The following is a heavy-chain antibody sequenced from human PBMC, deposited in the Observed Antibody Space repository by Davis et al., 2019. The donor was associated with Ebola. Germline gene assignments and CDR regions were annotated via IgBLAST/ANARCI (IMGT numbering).Heavy chain of an antibody. V-gene: IGHV4-34*01. CDR2: INHSGST. J-gene: IGHJ6*02. CDR1: GASFRGYY. CDR3: ARGPSYYYGMDV. Sequence: MPSEPLSLTCAVYGASFRGYYWSWIRQPPGKGLEWIGEINHSGSTHYNPSLKSRVTISVDTSKNQFSLKLSSVTAADTAVYYCARGPSYYYGMDVWGQGTTVTVSS.